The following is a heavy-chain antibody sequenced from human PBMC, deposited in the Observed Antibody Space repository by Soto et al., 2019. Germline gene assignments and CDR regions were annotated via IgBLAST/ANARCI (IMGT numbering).Heavy chain of an antibody. CDR3: ASLAIGTIIRGAPDF. Sequence: GGSLRLSCAASGFTFSDYYMTWIRQAPGKGLEWVSYISSGGSSIYYADSVKGRFTISRDNAKNSLYLQMNSLRAEDRAMYYCASLAIGTIIRGAPDFWGQGTLVTVSS. CDR2: ISSGGSSI. V-gene: IGHV3-11*01. J-gene: IGHJ4*02. CDR1: GFTFSDYY. D-gene: IGHD3-10*01.